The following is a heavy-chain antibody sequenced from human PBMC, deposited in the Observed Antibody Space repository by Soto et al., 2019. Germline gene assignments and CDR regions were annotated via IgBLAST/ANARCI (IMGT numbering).Heavy chain of an antibody. D-gene: IGHD1-1*01. CDR1: GYDFTTYG. Sequence: QVHLVQSGAEVKKPGASVKVSCKGSGYDFTTYGITWVRQAPGQGLEWMAWISAHNGNTDYAQKLQGRVTVTRDASTSTAYMKLRSLRSDDTAMNYCARGRYGDYWGQGALVTVSS. CDR3: ARGRYGDY. CDR2: ISAHNGNT. J-gene: IGHJ4*02. V-gene: IGHV1-18*01.